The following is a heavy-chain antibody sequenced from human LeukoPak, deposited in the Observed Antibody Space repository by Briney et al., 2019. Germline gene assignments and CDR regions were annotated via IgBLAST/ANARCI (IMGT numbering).Heavy chain of an antibody. CDR2: ISYDGSSK. D-gene: IGHD5-18*01. CDR3: ARDKRGNVNTAMTD. CDR1: GFTFSSYA. Sequence: GGSLRLPCAASGFTFSSYAMHWVRQAPGKGLEWVAVISYDGSSKYYADSVKGRFTISRDNSKNTLYLQMNSLRAEDTAVYYCARDKRGNVNTAMTDWGQGTLVTVSP. V-gene: IGHV3-30*04. J-gene: IGHJ4*02.